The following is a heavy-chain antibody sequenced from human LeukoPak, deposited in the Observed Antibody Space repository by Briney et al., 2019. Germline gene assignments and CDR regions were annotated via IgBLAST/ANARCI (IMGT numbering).Heavy chain of an antibody. CDR2: INHSGST. CDR3: ARAGWLAARPLDY. Sequence: QVQLQESGPGLVKPSETLSLTCAVYGGSFSGYYWSWIRQPPGTGPEWIGEINHSGSTNYNPSLKSRVTISVDTSKNQFSLKLSSVTAADTAVYYCARAGWLAARPLDYWGQGTLVTVSS. D-gene: IGHD6-6*01. CDR1: GGSFSGYY. V-gene: IGHV4-34*01. J-gene: IGHJ4*02.